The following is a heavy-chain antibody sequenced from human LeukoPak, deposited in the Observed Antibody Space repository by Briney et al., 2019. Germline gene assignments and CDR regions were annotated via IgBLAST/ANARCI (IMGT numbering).Heavy chain of an antibody. V-gene: IGHV1-69*13. CDR3: ARVVRLGELSLLGYFDY. CDR1: GGTFSSYA. J-gene: IGHJ4*02. Sequence: ASVKVSCKASGGTFSSYAISWVRQAPGQGLEWMGGIIPIFGTANYAQKFQGRVTITADESTSTAYMELSSLRPEDTAVYYCARVVRLGELSLLGYFDYWGQGALVTVSS. CDR2: IIPIFGTA. D-gene: IGHD3-16*02.